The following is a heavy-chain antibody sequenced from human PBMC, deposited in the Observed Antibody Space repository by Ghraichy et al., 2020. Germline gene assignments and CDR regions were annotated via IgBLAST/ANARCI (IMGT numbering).Heavy chain of an antibody. V-gene: IGHV4-59*01. J-gene: IGHJ4*02. Sequence: SETLSLTCTVSGGSISSYYWSWIRQPPGKGLEWIGYIYYSGSTNYNPSLKSRVTISVDTSKNQFSLKLSSVTAADTAVYYCARDTSYIGYGDYGSGFDYWGQGTLVTVSS. D-gene: IGHD4-17*01. CDR1: GGSISSYY. CDR3: ARDTSYIGYGDYGSGFDY. CDR2: IYYSGST.